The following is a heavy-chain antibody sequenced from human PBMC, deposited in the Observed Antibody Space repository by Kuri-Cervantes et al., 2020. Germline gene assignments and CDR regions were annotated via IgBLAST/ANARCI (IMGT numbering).Heavy chain of an antibody. D-gene: IGHD2-15*01. CDR2: FDPEDGET. V-gene: IGHV1-24*01. CDR3: ARVHLGYTFYYYYYMDV. CDR1: GYTLTELS. Sequence: ASVKVSCKVSGYTLTELSMHWVRQAPGKGLEWMGGFDPEDGETIYAQKFQGRVTMTEDTSTDTAYMELSSLRSEDTAVYYCARVHLGYTFYYYYYMDVWGKGTTVTVSS. J-gene: IGHJ6*03.